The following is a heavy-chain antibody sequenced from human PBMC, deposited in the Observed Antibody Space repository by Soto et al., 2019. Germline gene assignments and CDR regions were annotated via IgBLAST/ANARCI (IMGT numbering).Heavy chain of an antibody. J-gene: IGHJ4*02. CDR1: GFTFSSYS. Sequence: SGGSLRLSCAASGFTFSSYSMNWVRQAPGKGLEWVSYISSSSSTIYYADSVKGRFTISRDNAKNSLYLQMNSLRAEDTAVYYCARDLVARHDYWGQGSLVTVSS. V-gene: IGHV3-48*01. CDR3: ARDLVARHDY. CDR2: ISSSSSTI. D-gene: IGHD2-2*01.